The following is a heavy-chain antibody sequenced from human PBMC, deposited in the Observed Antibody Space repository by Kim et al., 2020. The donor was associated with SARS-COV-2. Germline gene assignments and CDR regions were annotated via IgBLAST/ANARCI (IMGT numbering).Heavy chain of an antibody. J-gene: IGHJ4*02. D-gene: IGHD5-12*01. Sequence: GGSLRLSCAASGFTFSSYGMHWVRQAPGKGLEWVAVISYDGSNKYYADSVKGRFTISRDNSKNTLYLQMNSLRAEDTAVYYCANDEWLQPPFDYWGQGT. CDR3: ANDEWLQPPFDY. V-gene: IGHV3-30*18. CDR1: GFTFSSYG. CDR2: ISYDGSNK.